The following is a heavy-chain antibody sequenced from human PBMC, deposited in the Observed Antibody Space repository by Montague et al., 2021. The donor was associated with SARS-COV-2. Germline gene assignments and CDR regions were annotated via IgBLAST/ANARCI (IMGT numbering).Heavy chain of an antibody. D-gene: IGHD6-19*01. J-gene: IGHJ4*02. CDR2: YIVST. V-gene: IGHV4-59*08. CDR3: ARKSGRLWGIAVAGAFEY. Sequence: YIVSTNYNPSLKSRVTISVDTSKNQFSLKLSSVTAADTAVDDFARKSGRLWGIAVAGAFEYWGQGTLVTVAS.